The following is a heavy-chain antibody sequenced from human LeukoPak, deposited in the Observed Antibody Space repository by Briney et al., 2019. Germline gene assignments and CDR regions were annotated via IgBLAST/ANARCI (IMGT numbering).Heavy chain of an antibody. V-gene: IGHV1-46*01. CDR2: INPSGGST. CDR3: ARDHMEDTAMGPYFDY. CDR1: GYTFTGYY. J-gene: IGHJ4*02. Sequence: ASVKVSCKASGYTFTGYYMHWVRQAPGQGLEWMGIINPSGGSTSYAQKFQGRVTMTRDTSTSTVYMELSSLRSEDTAVYYCARDHMEDTAMGPYFDYWGQGTLVTVSS. D-gene: IGHD5-18*01.